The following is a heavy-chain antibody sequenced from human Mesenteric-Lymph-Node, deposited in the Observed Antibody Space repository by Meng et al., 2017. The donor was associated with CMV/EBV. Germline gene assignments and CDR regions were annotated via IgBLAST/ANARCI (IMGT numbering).Heavy chain of an antibody. CDR3: ARARANYDILTGYGY. J-gene: IGHJ4*02. Sequence: GYTFTSYAMHWVRRAPGQRLEWMGWINAGNGNTKYSQKFQGRVTITRDTSASTAYMELSSLRSEDTAVYYCARARANYDILTGYGYWGQGTLVTVSS. CDR1: GYTFTSYA. D-gene: IGHD3-9*01. CDR2: INAGNGNT. V-gene: IGHV1-3*01.